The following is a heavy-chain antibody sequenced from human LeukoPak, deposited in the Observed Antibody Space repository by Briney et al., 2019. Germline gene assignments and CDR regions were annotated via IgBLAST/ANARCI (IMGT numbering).Heavy chain of an antibody. CDR1: GGSISSSSYY. D-gene: IGHD5-12*01. V-gene: IGHV4-39*06. Sequence: SETLSLTCTVSGGSISSSSYYWGWIRQPPGKGLEWIGSIYYSGSTYYNPSLKSRVTISVDTSKNQFTLKLNSVTAADTAVYYCARGANSGYDRGPFDYWGQGTLVTVSS. J-gene: IGHJ4*02. CDR2: IYYSGST. CDR3: ARGANSGYDRGPFDY.